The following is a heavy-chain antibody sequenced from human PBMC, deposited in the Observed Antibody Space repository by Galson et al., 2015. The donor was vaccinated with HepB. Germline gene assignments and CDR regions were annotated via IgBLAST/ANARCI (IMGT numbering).Heavy chain of an antibody. CDR1: GFTFSSYA. CDR2: ISGSGGST. J-gene: IGHJ3*02. Sequence: SLRLSCAASGFTFSSYAMSWARQGPGKGPEWVSAISGSGGSTYYADSVKGRFTISRDDSKNTLYLQMNSLRAEDTAVYYCAKPGNRGLYCSSTSCYLSAFDICGQGTMVTVSS. V-gene: IGHV3-23*01. D-gene: IGHD2-2*01. CDR3: AKPGNRGLYCSSTSCYLSAFDI.